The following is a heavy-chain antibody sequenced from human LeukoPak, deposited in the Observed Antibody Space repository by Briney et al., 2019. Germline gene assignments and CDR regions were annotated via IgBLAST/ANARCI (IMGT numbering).Heavy chain of an antibody. Sequence: GSLRLSCAASGFTFSSYAMHWVRQAPGKGLEWVAVISYDGSNKYYADSVKGRFTISRDNSKNTLYLQMNSLRAEDTAVYYCASGNTYGMDVWGQGTTVTVSS. CDR3: ASGNTYGMDV. CDR2: ISYDGSNK. CDR1: GFTFSSYA. D-gene: IGHD1-14*01. V-gene: IGHV3-30*04. J-gene: IGHJ6*02.